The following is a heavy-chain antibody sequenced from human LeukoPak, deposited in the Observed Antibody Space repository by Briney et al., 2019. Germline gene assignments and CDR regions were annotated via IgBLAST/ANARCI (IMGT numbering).Heavy chain of an antibody. CDR3: AREGPESYGMDV. CDR2: INKDGSKK. Sequence: GGSLRLSCAASGFTLSSHWMSWVRQAPGKGLEWVVNINKDGSKKYYVDSVKGRFTISRDNAKNSLFLQMNGLRAEDTAVYYCAREGPESYGMDVWGQGTTVTVSS. J-gene: IGHJ6*02. CDR1: GFTLSSHW. V-gene: IGHV3-7*01.